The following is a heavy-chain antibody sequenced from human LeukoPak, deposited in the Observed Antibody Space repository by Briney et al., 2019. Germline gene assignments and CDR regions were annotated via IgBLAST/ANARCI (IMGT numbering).Heavy chain of an antibody. CDR3: ARSHFDLLLDY. J-gene: IGHJ4*02. D-gene: IGHD3-3*02. V-gene: IGHV4-59*08. CDR2: ISYTGTT. CDR1: DGSISSYY. Sequence: SETLSLTCTVSDGSISSYYWSWIRQPPGKGLEWIGFISYTGTTNYIPSLKSRVTISVDMSKNQFSLRLRSVTAADTAVYYCARSHFDLLLDYWGQGTLVTVSS.